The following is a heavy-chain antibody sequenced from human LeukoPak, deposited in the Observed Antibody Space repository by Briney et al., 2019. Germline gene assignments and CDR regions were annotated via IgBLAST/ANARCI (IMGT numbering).Heavy chain of an antibody. D-gene: IGHD2-15*01. CDR3: ARVSSGDIVVVVAAIRGENWFDP. Sequence: ASVKVSCKASGYTFTSYYMHWVRQAPGQGLEWMGIINPSGGSTSYAQKFQGRVTMTRDTSTSTAYMELRSLRSDDTAVYYCARVSSGDIVVVVAAIRGENWFDPWGQGTLVTVSS. CDR2: INPSGGST. V-gene: IGHV1-46*01. CDR1: GYTFTSYY. J-gene: IGHJ5*02.